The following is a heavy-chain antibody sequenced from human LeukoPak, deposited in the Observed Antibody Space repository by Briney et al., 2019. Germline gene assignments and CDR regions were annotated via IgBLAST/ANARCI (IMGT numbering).Heavy chain of an antibody. CDR1: GFTFSDYY. CDR2: ISSSGAYT. D-gene: IGHD2-21*02. Sequence: PGGSLRLSCAASGFTFSDYYVSWIRQAPGKGLEWVSYISSSGAYTNYADSVKGSFTISRDNATNSLSLQMDSLRAEDTAVYYCARGGSRGGDSFAYWGQGTLVTVSS. J-gene: IGHJ4*02. CDR3: ARGGSRGGDSFAY. V-gene: IGHV3-11*06.